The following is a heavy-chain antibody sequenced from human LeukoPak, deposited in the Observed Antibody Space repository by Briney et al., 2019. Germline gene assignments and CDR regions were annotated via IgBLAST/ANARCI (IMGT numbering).Heavy chain of an antibody. Sequence: PGASLRLSCDASGFTFSTYAMTWVRQAPGKGLEWVSGISAGGSSTYYAASVKGRFTTSRDNSRNILYPQMNSLRGDDTAVYYCAKSESPGMMATVPDYWGQGTLVTVSS. D-gene: IGHD5-24*01. V-gene: IGHV3-23*01. J-gene: IGHJ4*02. CDR3: AKSESPGMMATVPDY. CDR2: ISAGGSST. CDR1: GFTFSTYA.